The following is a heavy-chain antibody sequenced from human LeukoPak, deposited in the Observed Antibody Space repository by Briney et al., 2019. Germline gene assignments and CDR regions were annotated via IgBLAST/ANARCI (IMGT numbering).Heavy chain of an antibody. V-gene: IGHV4-34*01. CDR1: GGSFSGYY. J-gene: IGHJ3*02. CDR3: ARGHQSITMVRGVRGRHAFDI. CDR2: INNSGST. Sequence: PSETLSLTCAVYGGSFSGYYWSWIRQPPGKGLEWIWEINNSGSTNYNPSLKSRVTISVDTSKNQFSLKLSSVTAADSAVYYWARGHQSITMVRGVRGRHAFDIWGQGTMVTASS. D-gene: IGHD3-10*01.